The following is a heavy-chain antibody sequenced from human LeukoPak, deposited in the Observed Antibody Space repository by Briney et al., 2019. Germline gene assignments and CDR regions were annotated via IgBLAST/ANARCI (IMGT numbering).Heavy chain of an antibody. Sequence: SSETLSLTCTVSGGSSSSYYWSWIRQSPGKGLEWIGYIHYSGRTNYNPSLKSRVTILLDTSKNQFSLRLSSVTAADTAVYYCARSGGDRVEMPTIIDYWGQGTLVIVSS. V-gene: IGHV4-59*01. J-gene: IGHJ4*02. D-gene: IGHD3-10*01. CDR3: ARSGGDRVEMPTIIDY. CDR2: IHYSGRT. CDR1: GGSSSSYY.